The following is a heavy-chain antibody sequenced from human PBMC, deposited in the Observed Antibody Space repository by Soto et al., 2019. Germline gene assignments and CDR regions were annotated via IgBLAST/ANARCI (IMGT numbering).Heavy chain of an antibody. V-gene: IGHV3-30*18. Sequence: QVQLVESGGGVVRPGRPLRLTCAASGFTFRNYGMHWVRQAPGKGLEWVAVISHDGSDKNYADSMKGRFIISRDNSENTLFLNMNSLKPEDTAVYYCAKENQQLVHDYWGQGTLVTVSS. CDR2: ISHDGSDK. J-gene: IGHJ4*02. CDR1: GFTFRNYG. D-gene: IGHD6-13*01. CDR3: AKENQQLVHDY.